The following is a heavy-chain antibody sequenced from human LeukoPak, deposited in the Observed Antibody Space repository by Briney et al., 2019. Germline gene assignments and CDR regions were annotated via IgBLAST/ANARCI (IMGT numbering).Heavy chain of an antibody. Sequence: PSETPSLTCTVSGGSITSSHWWNWVRQPPGKGPEWIGEIFHTGSTDYNPSLKSQVTISVDTSKNQFSLKLSSVTAADTAVYYCARDLAAFDIWGQGTMVTVSS. J-gene: IGHJ3*02. V-gene: IGHV4-4*02. CDR2: IFHTGST. CDR3: ARDLAAFDI. CDR1: GGSITSSHW.